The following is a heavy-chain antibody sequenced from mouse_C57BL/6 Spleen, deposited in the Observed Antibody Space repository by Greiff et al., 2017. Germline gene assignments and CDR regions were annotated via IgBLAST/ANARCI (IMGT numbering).Heavy chain of an antibody. CDR3: ARSLYYYGSSYDYAMDY. CDR1: GYTFTSYW. J-gene: IGHJ4*01. D-gene: IGHD1-1*01. Sequence: QVQLQQPGAELVKPGASVKLSCKASGYTFTSYWMHWVKQRPGQGLEWIGMIHPNSGSTNYNEKFKSKATLTVYKSSSTAYMQLSSLTSEDSAVYYCARSLYYYGSSYDYAMDYWGQGTSVTVSS. V-gene: IGHV1-64*01. CDR2: IHPNSGST.